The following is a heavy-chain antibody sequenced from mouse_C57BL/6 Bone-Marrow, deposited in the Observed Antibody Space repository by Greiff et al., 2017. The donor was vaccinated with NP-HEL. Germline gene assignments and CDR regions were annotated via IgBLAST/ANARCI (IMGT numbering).Heavy chain of an antibody. CDR3: ARHHYYGSSYYAMDY. V-gene: IGHV5-6*01. CDR2: ISSGGSYT. CDR1: GFTFSSYG. Sequence: EVQGVESGGDLVKPGGSLKLSCAASGFTFSSYGMSWVRQTPDKRLEWVATISSGGSYTYYPDSVKGRFTISRDNAKNTLYLQMSSRKSEDTAMYYCARHHYYGSSYYAMDYWGQGTSVTVSS. J-gene: IGHJ4*01. D-gene: IGHD1-1*01.